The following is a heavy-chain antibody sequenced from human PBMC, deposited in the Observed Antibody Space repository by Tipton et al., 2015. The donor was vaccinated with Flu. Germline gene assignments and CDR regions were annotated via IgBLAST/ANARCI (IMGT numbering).Heavy chain of an antibody. CDR1: GFIVSSDY. D-gene: IGHD2-2*01. Sequence: SLRLSCVASGFIVSSDYMSWVRQAPGKGLEWVSVIYSSGSTSYADSVRGRFTLSRDNSRNTLYLQMNDLRVEDTAVYYCAKRYCSSSTCYIPDAFDTWGQGTMVTVSS. CDR3: AKRYCSSSTCYIPDAFDT. CDR2: IYSSGST. V-gene: IGHV3-53*01. J-gene: IGHJ3*02.